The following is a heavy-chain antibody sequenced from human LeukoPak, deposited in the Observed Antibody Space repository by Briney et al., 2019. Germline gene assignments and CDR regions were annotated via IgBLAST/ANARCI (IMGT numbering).Heavy chain of an antibody. Sequence: PSETLSLTCAVYGGSFTDYYWTWIRQPPGKGLEWVGEASHSGSTNYNPSLKSRVTISVDTSKNQFSLKVRSVTAADTAVYYCARRRNWNDVLDYWGQGTLVTVSP. V-gene: IGHV4-34*01. D-gene: IGHD1-1*01. CDR2: ASHSGST. CDR1: GGSFTDYY. J-gene: IGHJ4*02. CDR3: ARRRNWNDVLDY.